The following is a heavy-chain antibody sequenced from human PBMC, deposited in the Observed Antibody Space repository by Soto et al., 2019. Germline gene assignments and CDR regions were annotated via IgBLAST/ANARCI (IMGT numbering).Heavy chain of an antibody. CDR1: GFTLSNYA. J-gene: IGHJ4*02. CDR2: VGGSGGGT. Sequence: GRSLRLPCAASGFTLSNYAISWVRQAPGKGLEWVSVVGGSGGGTYYADSVKGRFTISRDNSKNTLYLQMNSLRVEDTAVYFCAKDADPHFDYWGQGTLVTVSS. V-gene: IGHV3-23*01. CDR3: AKDADPHFDY.